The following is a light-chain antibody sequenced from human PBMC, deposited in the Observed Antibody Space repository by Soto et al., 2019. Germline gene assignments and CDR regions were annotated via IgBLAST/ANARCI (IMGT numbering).Light chain of an antibody. J-gene: IGKJ1*01. Sequence: DIVVTQSPATLSASPGERVTRSCRASQFVSSRLAWYQQRPVQVPRLLIYDTSTRAPGISARFSGSGSGTEFTLTISSLQSEDFAVYYCQEYIQWPPGMFGPGTKVDIK. CDR2: DTS. V-gene: IGKV3-15*01. CDR3: QEYIQWPPGM. CDR1: QFVSSR.